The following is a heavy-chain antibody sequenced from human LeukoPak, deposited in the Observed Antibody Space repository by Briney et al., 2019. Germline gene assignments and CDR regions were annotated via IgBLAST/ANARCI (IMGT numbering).Heavy chain of an antibody. D-gene: IGHD6-19*01. J-gene: IGHJ6*03. CDR2: MNPNSGNT. V-gene: IGHV1-8*01. Sequence: GASVKVSCKASGYTFTSYNINWVRQATGQGFEWMGWMNPNSGNTGYAQKFQGRVTMTRNTSISTAYMELSSLRSEDTAVYYCARIAVAGALPGYYYYYMDVWGKGTTVTVSS. CDR3: ARIAVAGALPGYYYYYMDV. CDR1: GYTFTSYN.